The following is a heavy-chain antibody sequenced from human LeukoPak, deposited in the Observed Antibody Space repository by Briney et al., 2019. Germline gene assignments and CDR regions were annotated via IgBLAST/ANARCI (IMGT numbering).Heavy chain of an antibody. Sequence: GGSLRLSCAASGFTFSTYSMNWVRQAPGKGLEWVSSISISSNYIYYADSVKGRFTISRDNAKNSLYLQMNSLRAEDTAVYYCARVDGSGAGYYMDVWGKGTTVTVSS. CDR3: ARVDGSGAGYYMDV. J-gene: IGHJ6*03. D-gene: IGHD1-26*01. CDR2: ISISSNYI. CDR1: GFTFSTYS. V-gene: IGHV3-21*01.